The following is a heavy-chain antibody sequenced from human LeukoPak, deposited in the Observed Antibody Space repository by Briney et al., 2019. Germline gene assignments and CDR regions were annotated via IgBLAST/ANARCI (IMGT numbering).Heavy chain of an antibody. J-gene: IGHJ4*02. CDR1: GGSFSDYY. V-gene: IGHV4-34*01. CDR2: IYYSGST. D-gene: IGHD3-10*01. Sequence: SETLSLTCVVYGGSFSDYYWSWIRQPPGKGLEWIGSIYYSGSTYYNPSLKSRVTISVDTSKNQFSLKLSSVTAADTAVYYCARQWNYYGSGSYYRGHFDYWGQGTLVTVSS. CDR3: ARQWNYYGSGSYYRGHFDY.